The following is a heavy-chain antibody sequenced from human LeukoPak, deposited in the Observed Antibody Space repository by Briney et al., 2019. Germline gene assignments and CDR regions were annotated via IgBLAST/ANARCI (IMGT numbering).Heavy chain of an antibody. Sequence: GESLKISCKGSGYSFTTYLVAWVRQMPGKGLEWMGIIYPGDSETRYSPSFQGQVTFSADKSISTAYVQWSSLEASDSATYYCARRGIRDGYNYADYWGQGTLVTVS. V-gene: IGHV5-51*01. D-gene: IGHD5-24*01. J-gene: IGHJ4*02. CDR2: IYPGDSET. CDR1: GYSFTTYL. CDR3: ARRGIRDGYNYADY.